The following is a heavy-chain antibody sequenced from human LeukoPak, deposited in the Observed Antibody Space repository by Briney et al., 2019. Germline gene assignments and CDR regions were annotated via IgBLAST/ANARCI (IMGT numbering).Heavy chain of an antibody. CDR1: GGSISSGTYS. CDR3: ARARRWNAAVEGWWFDP. D-gene: IGHD1-1*01. V-gene: IGHV4-61*01. CDR2: IYYSGST. J-gene: IGHJ5*02. Sequence: SETLSLTCAVSGGSISSGTYSWSWIRQSPVKGLEWIGFIYYSGSTNYNPSLKSRVTISVDTSKNQFSLKLSSVTAADTAVYYCARARRWNAAVEGWWFDPWGQGTLVTVSS.